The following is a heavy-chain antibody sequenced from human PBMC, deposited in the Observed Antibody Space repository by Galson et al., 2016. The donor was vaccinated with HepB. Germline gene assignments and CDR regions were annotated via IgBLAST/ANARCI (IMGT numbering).Heavy chain of an antibody. V-gene: IGHV3-53*01. CDR2: IYSGGST. J-gene: IGHJ6*02. CDR1: GFTVSSNY. CDR3: ARDNNYYYGMDV. Sequence: SLRLSCAASGFTVSSNYMTWVRQAPGKGLEWVSVIYSGGSTYYADSVKGRFIIPRDNSKNTLYLQMNSLRAEDTAVYYCARDNNYYYGMDVWGQGTTVTVSS. D-gene: IGHD2/OR15-2a*01.